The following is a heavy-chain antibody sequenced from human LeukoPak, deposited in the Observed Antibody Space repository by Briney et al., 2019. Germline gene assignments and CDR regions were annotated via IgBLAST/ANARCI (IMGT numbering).Heavy chain of an antibody. CDR1: GFTFSSYA. CDR2: ISYDGSNI. D-gene: IGHD6-19*01. J-gene: IGHJ4*02. CDR3: ARDPVRDQWLVYFDY. V-gene: IGHV3-30-3*01. Sequence: PGGSLRLSCAASGFTFSSYAMHWVRQAPGKGLEWVAVISYDGSNIYYEDSVKGRFTISRDNSKNTLYLQMNTLRAEDTAVYYCARDPVRDQWLVYFDYWGQGTLVTVSS.